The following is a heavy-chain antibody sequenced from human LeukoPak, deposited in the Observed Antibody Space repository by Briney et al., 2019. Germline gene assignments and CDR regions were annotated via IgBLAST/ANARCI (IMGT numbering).Heavy chain of an antibody. CDR2: IRSTGGTT. V-gene: IGHV3-23*01. CDR3: ARSRRDNYYYYYGMDV. CDR1: GFTFSNYA. J-gene: IGHJ6*02. Sequence: GGSLRLSCGASGFTFSNYAMSWVRQAPGKGLESVSDIRSTGGTTAYADSVKGRFTISRDNSRNTLYLQMNSLRAEDTAVYYCARSRRDNYYYYYGMDVWGQGTTVTVSS. D-gene: IGHD5-24*01.